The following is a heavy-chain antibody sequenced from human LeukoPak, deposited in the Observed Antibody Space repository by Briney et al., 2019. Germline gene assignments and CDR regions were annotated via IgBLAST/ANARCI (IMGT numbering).Heavy chain of an antibody. D-gene: IGHD2/OR15-2a*01. CDR2: ISSSGSTI. CDR1: GFTFSDYY. J-gene: IGHJ5*02. CDR3: ARDSPVILAGGFDP. Sequence: GGSLRLSCAASGFTFSDYYTSWIRQAPGKGLEWVSYISSSGSTIYYADSVKGRFTISRDNAKNSLYLQMNSLRAEDTAVYYCARDSPVILAGGFDPWGQGTLVTVSS. V-gene: IGHV3-11*04.